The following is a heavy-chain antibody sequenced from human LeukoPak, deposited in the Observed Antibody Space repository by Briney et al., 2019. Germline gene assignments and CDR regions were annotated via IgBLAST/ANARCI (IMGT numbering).Heavy chain of an antibody. D-gene: IGHD3-10*01. V-gene: IGHV4-59*01. CDR3: ARGRGSLTY. J-gene: IGHJ4*02. CDR2: FYDTRSP. CDR1: GGSISVYY. Sequence: SETLSLTCTVSGGSISVYYWSWIRQPPGKGLEWIGYFYDTRSPKYNPSLERRVTISVDMSRNQFSLNLTSVTAADTAVYYCARGRGSLTYWGQGTLATVSS.